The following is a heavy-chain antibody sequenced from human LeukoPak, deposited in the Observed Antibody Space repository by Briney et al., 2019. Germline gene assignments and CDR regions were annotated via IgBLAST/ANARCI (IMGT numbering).Heavy chain of an antibody. J-gene: IGHJ4*02. CDR3: ARLGYCSSTSCYDPIDY. V-gene: IGHV4-39*07. D-gene: IGHD2-2*01. Sequence: NASETLSLTCTVSGVSISSSSYYWGWIRQPPGKGLEWIGSIYYSGSTYYNPSLKSRVTISVDTSKNQFSLKLSSVTAADTAVYYCARLGYCSSTSCYDPIDYWGQGTLVTVSS. CDR2: IYYSGST. CDR1: GVSISSSSYY.